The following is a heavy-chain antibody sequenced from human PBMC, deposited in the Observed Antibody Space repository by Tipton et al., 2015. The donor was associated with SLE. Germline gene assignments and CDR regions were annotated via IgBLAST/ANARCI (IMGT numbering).Heavy chain of an antibody. CDR2: IYYSRHT. D-gene: IGHD3-10*01. Sequence: TLSLTCTVSGASISSHYWNWIRQTPGKGLEWVGYIYYSRHTNYNPSLESRVTISIDTSKNQLSLKLTSVTAADTAVHYCARNPITMVRGVIPGAFDIWGQGTMVTVSS. CDR3: ARNPITMVRGVIPGAFDI. J-gene: IGHJ3*02. CDR1: GASISSHY. V-gene: IGHV4-59*11.